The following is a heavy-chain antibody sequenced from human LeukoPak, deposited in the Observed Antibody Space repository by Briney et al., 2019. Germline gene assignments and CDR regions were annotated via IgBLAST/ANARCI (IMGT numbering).Heavy chain of an antibody. CDR3: ARGMYDYRPSGGMDV. Sequence: GGSLRLSCAASGFTVSTNYMNWVRQAPGKGLESVSIIYRNDRTYHADSVKGRFTISRHNSENTVYLQMNSLRAEDTAVYYCARGMYDYRPSGGMDVWGQGTTVTVSS. D-gene: IGHD4-11*01. CDR1: GFTVSTNY. V-gene: IGHV3-53*04. J-gene: IGHJ6*02. CDR2: IYRNDRT.